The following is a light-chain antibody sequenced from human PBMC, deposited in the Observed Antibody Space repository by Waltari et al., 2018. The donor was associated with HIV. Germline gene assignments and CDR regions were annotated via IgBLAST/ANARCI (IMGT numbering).Light chain of an antibody. V-gene: IGLV7-46*01. CDR1: TGSVSRKNY. J-gene: IGLJ3*02. CDR3: LLSYSGVRV. CDR2: DTE. Sequence: QAVVTQEPSLSVSPGGTVTVTCASFTGSVSRKNYVHWIQLKPGQAPRTLSDDTEKRHPCAPGRFAGSVVGGRSALTLSGSLTDDEADYYCLLSYSGVRVFGGGTTLTV.